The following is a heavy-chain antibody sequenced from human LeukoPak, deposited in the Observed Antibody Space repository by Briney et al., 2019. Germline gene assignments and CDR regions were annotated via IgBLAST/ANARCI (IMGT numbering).Heavy chain of an antibody. V-gene: IGHV1-69*04. CDR2: IIPILGIA. D-gene: IGHD6-19*01. CDR3: ARDVPGVAVAAP. CDR1: GGTFSSYA. J-gene: IGHJ5*02. Sequence: SVKVSCKASGGTFSSYAISWVRQAPGQGLEWMGRIIPILGIANYAQKFQGRVTITADKSTSTAYMELSSLRSEDLAAYYCARDVPGVAVAAPWGQGTLVTVSS.